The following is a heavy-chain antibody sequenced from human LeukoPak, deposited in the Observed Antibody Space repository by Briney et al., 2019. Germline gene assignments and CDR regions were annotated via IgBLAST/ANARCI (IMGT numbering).Heavy chain of an antibody. V-gene: IGHV1-2*02. D-gene: IGHD3-16*02. CDR1: GYTFTGYY. CDR2: INPNCGGT. J-gene: IGHJ4*02. CDR3: ARGVHVWGSYRYFDY. Sequence: ASVKVSCKASGYTFTGYYMHWVRQAPGQGLEWMGWINPNCGGTNYAQKFQGRVTMTRDTSISTAYMELSRLRSDDTAVYYCARGVHVWGSYRYFDYWGQGTLVTVSS.